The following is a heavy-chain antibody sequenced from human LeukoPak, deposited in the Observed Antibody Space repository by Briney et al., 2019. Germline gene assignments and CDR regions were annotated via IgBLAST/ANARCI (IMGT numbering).Heavy chain of an antibody. D-gene: IGHD3-22*01. Sequence: ASVKVSCKVSGYTLTELSMHWVRQAPGKGLEWMGGFDPEDGETIYAQKFQGRVTMTEDTSTDTAYMELSSLRSEDTAVYYCARRRDYYDSSGYYYVFDYWGQGTLVTVSS. CDR2: FDPEDGET. J-gene: IGHJ4*02. V-gene: IGHV1-24*01. CDR1: GYTLTELS. CDR3: ARRRDYYDSSGYYYVFDY.